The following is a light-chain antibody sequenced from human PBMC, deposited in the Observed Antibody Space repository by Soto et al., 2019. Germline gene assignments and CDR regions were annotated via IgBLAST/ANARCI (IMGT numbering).Light chain of an antibody. CDR1: PGISSY. CDR2: AAS. CDR3: QQLA. Sequence: DIQLTQSPSSLSASVGDRVTITCRASPGISSYLAWYQQKPGKAPKLLIYAASTLQSGVPSRFSGSGSGTEFTLTTSSLQPEDCEPYYSQQLAFGQGTKLEIK. V-gene: IGKV1-9*01. J-gene: IGKJ2*01.